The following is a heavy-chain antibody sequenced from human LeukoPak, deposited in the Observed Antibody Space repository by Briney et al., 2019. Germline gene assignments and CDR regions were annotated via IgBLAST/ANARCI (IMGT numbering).Heavy chain of an antibody. CDR2: ISSSGSTI. J-gene: IGHJ4*02. CDR1: GFTFSSYS. D-gene: IGHD1-26*01. Sequence: PGGSLRLSCAASGFTFSSYSMNWVRQAPGKGLEWVSYISSSGSTIYYADSVKGRFTISRDNAKNSLYLQMNSLRAEDTAVYYCARGEPVLGFDYWGQGTLVTVSS. CDR3: ARGEPVLGFDY. V-gene: IGHV3-48*01.